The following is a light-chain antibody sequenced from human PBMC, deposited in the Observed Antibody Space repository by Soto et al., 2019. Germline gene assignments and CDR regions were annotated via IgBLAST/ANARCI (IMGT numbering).Light chain of an antibody. CDR3: SSYISRRRV. CDR1: SSDVGGYNY. J-gene: IGLJ1*01. CDR2: EVS. V-gene: IGLV2-14*01. Sequence: QSVLTQPASVSGSPGQSITISCTGTSSDVGGYNYVSWYQQHPGKAPKLMIYEVSNRPSGVSNRFSGSKSGNTASLTISGLQAEDEADYYCSSYISRRRVFGTGTKATV.